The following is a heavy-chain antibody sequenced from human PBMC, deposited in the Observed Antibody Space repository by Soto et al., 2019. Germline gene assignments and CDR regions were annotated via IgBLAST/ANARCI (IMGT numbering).Heavy chain of an antibody. Sequence: QVQLQESGPGLVKPSQTLSLTCTVSGGSISSGGYYWSWIRQHPGKGLEWIGYIYYSGSTYYNPSLKSRVTISVDTSKNQFSLKLSSVTAADTAVYYCAGTVVVVAVNPIPKFDLWGRGTLVTVSS. D-gene: IGHD2-15*01. CDR1: GGSISSGGYY. V-gene: IGHV4-31*03. CDR2: IYYSGST. CDR3: AGTVVVVAVNPIPKFDL. J-gene: IGHJ2*01.